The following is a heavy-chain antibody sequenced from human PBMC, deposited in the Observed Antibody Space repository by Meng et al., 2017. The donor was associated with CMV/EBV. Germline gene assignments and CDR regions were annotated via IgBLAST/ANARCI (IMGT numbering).Heavy chain of an antibody. V-gene: IGHV3-53*01. J-gene: IGHJ4*02. CDR1: GFTVSSNY. Sequence: GESLKISCAASGFTVSSNYMTWVRQAPGKGLEWVSVIYSGGSTYYTDFVKGRITISRDNSKNTLYLQMNSLRAEDMAVYYCARGGYWGQGTLVTVSS. CDR3: ARGGY. CDR2: IYSGGST.